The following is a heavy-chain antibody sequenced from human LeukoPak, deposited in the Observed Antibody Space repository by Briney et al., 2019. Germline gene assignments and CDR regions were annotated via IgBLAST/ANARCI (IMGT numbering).Heavy chain of an antibody. V-gene: IGHV1-18*03. CDR2: ISAYNGNT. J-gene: IGHJ5*02. CDR3: ARGDCSSTSCYTVTSRFDP. Sequence: ASVKVSCKASGYTFTNYGISWVRQAPGQGLEWMGWISAYNGNTKYAQKFQGRVTMTTDTSTSTAYMELRSLRSDDMAVYYCARGDCSSTSCYTVTSRFDPWGQGTLVTVSS. D-gene: IGHD2-2*02. CDR1: GYTFTNYG.